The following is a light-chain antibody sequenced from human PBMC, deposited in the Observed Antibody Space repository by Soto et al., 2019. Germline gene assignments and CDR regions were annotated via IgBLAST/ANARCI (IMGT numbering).Light chain of an antibody. CDR1: QRVDRY. CDR3: QQYDDFVWT. CDR2: DAS. J-gene: IGKJ1*01. Sequence: NQVTHSASTLSASIGNRVTITSRASQRVDRYLAWYQQKPGKASQLLIYDASRLESGVPSRFSGSGSGTEFTLTISSLQPDDFATYYSQQYDDFVWTFGQGSKVDIK. V-gene: IGKV1-5*01.